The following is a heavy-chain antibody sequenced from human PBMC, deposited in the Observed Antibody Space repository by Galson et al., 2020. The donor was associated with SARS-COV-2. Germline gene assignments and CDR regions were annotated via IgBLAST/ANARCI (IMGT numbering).Heavy chain of an antibody. CDR2: INPISGGT. CDR3: ARPLRDRWDGMDV. CDR1: GYTFIGYY. Sequence: ASVKVSCKASGYTFIGYYIHWVRQAPGQGLEWMGWINPISGGTDYAKKFQDRVTMTRYTSISTAYMELSSLRSDDTAVYYCARPLRDRWDGMDVWGQGTTVTVSS. J-gene: IGHJ6*02. V-gene: IGHV1-2*02. D-gene: IGHD6-13*01.